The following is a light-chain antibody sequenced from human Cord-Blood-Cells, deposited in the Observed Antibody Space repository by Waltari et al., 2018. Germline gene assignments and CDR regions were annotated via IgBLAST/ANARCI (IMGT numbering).Light chain of an antibody. Sequence: QSALTQPASVSGSPGQSIHISCTGTSRDVGGYNYVSWYQQHPGKAPKLMIYEVSNRPSGVSNRFSGSKSGNTASLTISGLQAEDEADYYCSSYTSSSTHYVFGTGTKVTVL. CDR2: EVS. V-gene: IGLV2-14*01. CDR3: SSYTSSSTHYV. CDR1: SRDVGGYNY. J-gene: IGLJ1*01.